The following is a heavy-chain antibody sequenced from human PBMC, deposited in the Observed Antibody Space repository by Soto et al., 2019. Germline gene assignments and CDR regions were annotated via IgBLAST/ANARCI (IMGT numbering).Heavy chain of an antibody. CDR3: AREVQVHTPAFVY. D-gene: IGHD3-10*01. Sequence: QVQLVQSGAEIKKPGSSVKVSCQSSGGTFNTYAMNWVRQAPGQGPEWMGDISPMFGAANYAPKFQGRVTITADDSTGTSYMQLSSLTSDDTALYFCAREVQVHTPAFVYWGQGTLVTVSS. V-gene: IGHV1-69*19. CDR2: ISPMFGAA. CDR1: GGTFNTYA. J-gene: IGHJ4*02.